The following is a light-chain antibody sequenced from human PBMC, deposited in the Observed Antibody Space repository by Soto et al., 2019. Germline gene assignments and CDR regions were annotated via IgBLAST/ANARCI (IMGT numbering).Light chain of an antibody. V-gene: IGLV6-57*01. CDR2: EDN. J-gene: IGLJ3*02. Sequence: NFMLTQPDSVSESSGETVTISCTRSSGSIASNYVQWYQQRPGSSPTTVIYEDNQRPSGVPDRFSGSIDSSSNSASLTISGLKTEDEADYYCQSFDSSDQVFGGGTKLTV. CDR1: SGSIASNY. CDR3: QSFDSSDQV.